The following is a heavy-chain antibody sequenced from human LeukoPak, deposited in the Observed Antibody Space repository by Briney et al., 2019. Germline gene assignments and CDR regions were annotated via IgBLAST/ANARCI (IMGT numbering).Heavy chain of an antibody. J-gene: IGHJ3*02. Sequence: SETLSLTCTVSGGSISSYYWSWIRQPAGKGLEWIGRIYTSGSTNYNPSLKSRVTMSVDTSKSQFSLKLSSVTAADTAVYYCARDLAVAGRGDAFDIWGQGTMVTVSS. D-gene: IGHD6-19*01. CDR1: GGSISSYY. V-gene: IGHV4-4*07. CDR2: IYTSGST. CDR3: ARDLAVAGRGDAFDI.